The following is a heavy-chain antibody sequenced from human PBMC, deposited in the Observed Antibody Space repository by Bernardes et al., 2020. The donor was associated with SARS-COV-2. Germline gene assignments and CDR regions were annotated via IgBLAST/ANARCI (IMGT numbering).Heavy chain of an antibody. CDR1: GYSFTSYW. Sequence: GESLKISCKGSGYSFTSYWIGWVRQMPGKGLEWMGIIYPGDSDTRYSPSFQGQVTISADKSISTAYLQWSSLKASDTAVYYCTRESYYDSSGYYAANPYYYYYGMDVWGQGTTVTVSS. CDR3: TRESYYDSSGYYAANPYYYYYGMDV. CDR2: IYPGDSDT. V-gene: IGHV5-51*01. D-gene: IGHD3-22*01. J-gene: IGHJ6*02.